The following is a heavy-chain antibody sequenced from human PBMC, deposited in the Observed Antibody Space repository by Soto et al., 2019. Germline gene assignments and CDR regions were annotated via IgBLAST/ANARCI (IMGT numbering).Heavy chain of an antibody. D-gene: IGHD3-22*01. CDR1: GVSFSGYA. J-gene: IGHJ4*02. CDR2: IMPLFGKP. CDR3: ARGKYYDSSGYYQFYFDY. V-gene: IGHV1-69*13. Sequence: SVKVSCKASGVSFSGYAFSWVRQAPGQGLEWMGGIMPLFGKPDYAQKFQGRVTITADESTSTAYMELSSLRSEDTAVYYCARGKYYDSSGYYQFYFDYWGQGTLVTVSS.